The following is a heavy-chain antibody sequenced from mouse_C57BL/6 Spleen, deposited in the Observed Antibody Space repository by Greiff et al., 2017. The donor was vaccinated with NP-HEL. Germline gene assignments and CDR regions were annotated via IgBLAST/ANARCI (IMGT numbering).Heavy chain of an antibody. CDR3: ARGIYYGNYFDY. CDR1: GYTFTSYW. CDR2: IDPSDSET. J-gene: IGHJ2*01. D-gene: IGHD2-1*01. Sequence: QVQLKQPGAELVRPGSSVKLSCKASGYTFTSYWMHWVKQRPIQGLEWIGNIDPSDSETNYNQKFKDKATLTVDKSSSTAYMQLSSLTSEDSAVYYCARGIYYGNYFDYWGQGTTLTVSS. V-gene: IGHV1-52*01.